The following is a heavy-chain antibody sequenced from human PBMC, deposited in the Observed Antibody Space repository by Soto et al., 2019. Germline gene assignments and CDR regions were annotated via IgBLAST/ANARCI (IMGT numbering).Heavy chain of an antibody. CDR1: GFTFSSYS. J-gene: IGHJ6*02. CDR2: ISSSSSTI. V-gene: IGHV3-48*02. D-gene: IGHD1-26*01. Sequence: PGGSLRLSCAASGFTFSSYSMNWVRQAPGKGLEWDSYISSSSSTIYYADSVKGRFTISRDNAQNSLYLQMNSLRDEDTAVYYCARGVGLAYYYYGMDVWGQGTTVTVSS. CDR3: ARGVGLAYYYYGMDV.